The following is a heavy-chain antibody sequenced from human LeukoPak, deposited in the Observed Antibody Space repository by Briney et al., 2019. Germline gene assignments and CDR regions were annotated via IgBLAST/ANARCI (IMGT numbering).Heavy chain of an antibody. V-gene: IGHV4-59*08. Sequence: ASETLSLTCTVSGGSISSYYWSWIRQPPGKGLEWIGYIYYSGSTNYNPSLKSRVTISVDTSKNQFSLKLSSVTAADTAVYYCARHSRNCSGGSCPIFDYWGQGTLVTVSS. CDR3: ARHSRNCSGGSCPIFDY. J-gene: IGHJ4*02. CDR1: GGSISSYY. CDR2: IYYSGST. D-gene: IGHD2-15*01.